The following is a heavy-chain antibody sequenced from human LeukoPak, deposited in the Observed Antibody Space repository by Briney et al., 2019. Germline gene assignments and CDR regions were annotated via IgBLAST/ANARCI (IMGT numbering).Heavy chain of an antibody. CDR2: ISWNSGSI. V-gene: IGHV3-9*03. D-gene: IGHD6-13*01. CDR3: AKGPGAAVGKRYIQH. CDR1: GFTFDDYA. Sequence: GGSLRLSCAASGFTFDDYAMHWVRQAPGKGLEWVSGISWNSGSIGYADSVKGRFTISRDNAKNSLYLQMNSLRAEDMALYYCAKGPGAAVGKRYIQHWGQGTLVTVSS. J-gene: IGHJ1*01.